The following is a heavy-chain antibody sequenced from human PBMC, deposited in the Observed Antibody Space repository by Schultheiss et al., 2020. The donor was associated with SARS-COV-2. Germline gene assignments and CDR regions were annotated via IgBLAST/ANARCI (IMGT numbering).Heavy chain of an antibody. D-gene: IGHD3-16*01. J-gene: IGHJ4*02. CDR2: INPHSGGT. Sequence: ASVKVSCKASGYTFTAYYIHWVRQAPGQGLEWVGWINPHSGGTNYAQKFQGRVTMTRDTSISTAYMELSRLRSDDTAVYYCARANQGHDYIPPGDYWGQGTLVTVSS. CDR3: ARANQGHDYIPPGDY. CDR1: GYTFTAYY. V-gene: IGHV1-2*02.